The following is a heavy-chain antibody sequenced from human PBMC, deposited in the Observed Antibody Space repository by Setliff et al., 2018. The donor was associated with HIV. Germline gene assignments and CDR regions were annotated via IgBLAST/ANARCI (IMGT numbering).Heavy chain of an antibody. CDR3: ARSIYGSGTYPLDI. D-gene: IGHD3-10*01. CDR1: GGSINTYY. CDR2: FYTSGST. V-gene: IGHV4-4*07. J-gene: IGHJ4*02. Sequence: PSETLSLTCTVSGGSINTYYWSWIRQPAGKGLEWIGRFYTSGSTNYNPSLKSRVTMSVDTSKNQFSLKLSSVTAADTAVYYCARSIYGSGTYPLDIWGPGILVTVSS.